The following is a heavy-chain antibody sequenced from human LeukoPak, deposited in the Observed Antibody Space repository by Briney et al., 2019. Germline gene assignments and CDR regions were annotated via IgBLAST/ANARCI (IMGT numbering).Heavy chain of an antibody. Sequence: SVKVSCKASGYTFTSYDINWVRQATGQGLEWMGWMNPNSGNTGYAQKFQGRVTITRNTSISTAYMELSSLRSEDTAVYYCARGTSYSSGWADAFEIWGQGTMVTVSS. V-gene: IGHV1-8*03. D-gene: IGHD6-19*01. CDR1: GYTFTSYD. CDR2: MNPNSGNT. J-gene: IGHJ3*02. CDR3: ARGTSYSSGWADAFEI.